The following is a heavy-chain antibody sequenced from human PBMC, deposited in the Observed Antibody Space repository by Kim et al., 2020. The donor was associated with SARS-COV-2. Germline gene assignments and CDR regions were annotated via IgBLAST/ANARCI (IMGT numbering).Heavy chain of an antibody. D-gene: IGHD3-10*01. Sequence: SETLSLTCAVYGGSFSGYYWSWIRQPPGKGLEWIGEINHSGSTNYNPSLKSRVTISVDTSKNQFSLKLSSVTAADTAVYYCAKSHRTYYYGSGSYLGGAHYYYYGMDVWGQGTTVTVSS. V-gene: IGHV4-34*01. CDR3: AKSHRTYYYGSGSYLGGAHYYYYGMDV. J-gene: IGHJ6*02. CDR2: INHSGST. CDR1: GGSFSGYY.